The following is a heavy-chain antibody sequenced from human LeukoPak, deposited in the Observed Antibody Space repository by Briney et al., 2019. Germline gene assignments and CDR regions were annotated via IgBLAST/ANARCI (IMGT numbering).Heavy chain of an antibody. CDR2: ISSSGSTI. CDR1: GFTFSSYE. D-gene: IGHD1-26*01. J-gene: IGHJ5*02. CDR3: ANMGKINWFDP. Sequence: GGSLRLSCAASGFTFSSYEMNWVRQAPGKGLEWVSYISSSGSTIYYADSVKGRFTISRDNAKNSLYLQMNSLRAEDTAVYYCANMGKINWFDPWGQGTLVTVSS. V-gene: IGHV3-48*03.